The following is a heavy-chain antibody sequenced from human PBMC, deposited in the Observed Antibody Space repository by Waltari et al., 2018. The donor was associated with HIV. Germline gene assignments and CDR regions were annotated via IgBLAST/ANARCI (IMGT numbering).Heavy chain of an antibody. CDR1: GFTFDIYS. Sequence: EVQLVESGGGLVQPGRSLRLSCAASGFTFDIYSMHWVRQAPGKCLEWVSVIASHGAYADYSDSVKGRFTISRDNAKNSLYLQMNSLRSLDTALYYCAKGMAGWYGDAFDIWGQGTLVTVSS. V-gene: IGHV3-9*01. D-gene: IGHD6-19*01. CDR3: AKGMAGWYGDAFDI. J-gene: IGHJ3*02. CDR2: IASHGAYA.